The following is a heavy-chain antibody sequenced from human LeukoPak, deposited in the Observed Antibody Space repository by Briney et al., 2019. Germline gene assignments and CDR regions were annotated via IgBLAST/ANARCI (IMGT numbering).Heavy chain of an antibody. D-gene: IGHD3-10*01. CDR1: GFTFSSYA. CDR3: AREGHTYGSDY. Sequence: PGGSLRLSCAASGFTFSSYAMSWVRQAPGKGLEWVAVIWYDGSNKYYADSVKGRFTISRDNGKNSLYLQMNSLRVEDTGMYYCAREGHTYGSDYWGQGTLVTVSS. CDR2: IWYDGSNK. J-gene: IGHJ4*02. V-gene: IGHV3-33*08.